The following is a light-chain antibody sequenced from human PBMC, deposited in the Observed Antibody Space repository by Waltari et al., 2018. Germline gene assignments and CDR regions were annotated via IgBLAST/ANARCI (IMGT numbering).Light chain of an antibody. CDR2: DVS. Sequence: QSALTQPPSASGSPGQSVTISCTGTPSDIGGYKVVSWFQQHPGKAPKLVIYDVSERPSGVPDCFSGSKSGSTATLTVSGLQAEDEADYYCSSYGGKNNLIFGGGTTLTVL. CDR1: PSDIGGYKV. CDR3: SSYGGKNNLI. J-gene: IGLJ2*01. V-gene: IGLV2-8*01.